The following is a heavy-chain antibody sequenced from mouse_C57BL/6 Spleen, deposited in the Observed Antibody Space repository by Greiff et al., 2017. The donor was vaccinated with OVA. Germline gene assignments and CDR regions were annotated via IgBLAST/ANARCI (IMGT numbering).Heavy chain of an antibody. J-gene: IGHJ4*01. Sequence: QVQLQQPGAELVRPGSSVKLSCKASGYTFTSYWMEWVKQRPGQGLEWIGNIYPSDSETHYNQKFKDKATLTVDKSSSTAYMQLSSLTSEDSAVYYCARRDYGSSYGYWGQGTSVTVSS. V-gene: IGHV1-61*01. CDR2: IYPSDSET. D-gene: IGHD1-1*01. CDR3: ARRDYGSSYGY. CDR1: GYTFTSYW.